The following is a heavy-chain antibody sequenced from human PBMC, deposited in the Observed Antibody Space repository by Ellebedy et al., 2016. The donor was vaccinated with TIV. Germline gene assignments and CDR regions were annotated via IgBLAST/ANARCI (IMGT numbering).Heavy chain of an antibody. D-gene: IGHD3-10*01. CDR3: VSGIGMVRGVIIRGGNWFDP. J-gene: IGHJ5*02. V-gene: IGHV4-34*01. Sequence: MPSETLSLTCTVSGGSISSYYWSWIRQPPGKGLEWIGEINHSGSTNYNPSLKSRVTITVDTSKNQFSLKLSSVTAADTAVYYCVSGIGMVRGVIIRGGNWFDPWGQGTLVTVSS. CDR2: INHSGST. CDR1: GGSISSYY.